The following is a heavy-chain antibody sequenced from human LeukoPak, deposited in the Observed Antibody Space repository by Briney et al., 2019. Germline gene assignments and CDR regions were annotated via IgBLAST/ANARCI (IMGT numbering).Heavy chain of an antibody. Sequence: SETLSLTCTVSGGSISSYYWSWIRQPPGKGLEWIGYIYYSGSTNYNPSLKSRVTISVDTSKNQFSLKLSSVTAADTAVYYCARELVVGATQYFDYWGQETLVTASS. CDR1: GGSISSYY. CDR3: ARELVVGATQYFDY. CDR2: IYYSGST. J-gene: IGHJ4*02. V-gene: IGHV4-59*01. D-gene: IGHD1-26*01.